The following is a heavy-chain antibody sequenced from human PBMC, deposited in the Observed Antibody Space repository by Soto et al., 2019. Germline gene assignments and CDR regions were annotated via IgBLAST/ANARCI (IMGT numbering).Heavy chain of an antibody. CDR1: GFTFSSYA. D-gene: IGHD3-10*01. J-gene: IGHJ6*02. Sequence: VGSLRLSCAASGFTFSSYAMSWVRQAPGKGLEWVSAISGSGGSTYYADSVKGRFTISRDNSKNTLYLQMNSLRAEDTAVYYCAKAAITMVRGESYYYGMDVWGQGTTVTVSS. CDR2: ISGSGGST. CDR3: AKAAITMVRGESYYYGMDV. V-gene: IGHV3-23*01.